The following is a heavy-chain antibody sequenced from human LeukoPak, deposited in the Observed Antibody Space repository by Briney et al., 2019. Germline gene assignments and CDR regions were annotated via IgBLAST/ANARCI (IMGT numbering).Heavy chain of an antibody. CDR3: LGVVPAARYQRYYYYYMDV. CDR2: IYYSGST. CDR1: GGSISSSSYY. Sequence: SETLSLTCTVSGGSISSSSYYWGWIRQPPGKGLEWIGSIYYSGSTYYNPSLKSRVTISVGTSKNQFSLKLSSVTAADTAVYYCLGVVPAARYQRYYYYYMDVWGKGITVTVSS. V-gene: IGHV4-39*01. J-gene: IGHJ6*03. D-gene: IGHD2-2*01.